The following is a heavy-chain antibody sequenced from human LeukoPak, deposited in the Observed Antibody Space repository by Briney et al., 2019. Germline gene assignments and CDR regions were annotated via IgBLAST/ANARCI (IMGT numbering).Heavy chain of an antibody. CDR3: ARVSGGNCFDY. CDR1: GGSISSGGYY. Sequence: SETLSLTCTVSGGSISSGGYYWSWIRQHPGKGLEWIGYIYYSGSTYYNPSLKSRVTISVDTSKNQFSLKLSSVTAADTAVCYCARVSGGNCFDYWGQGTLVTVSS. J-gene: IGHJ4*02. CDR2: IYYSGST. V-gene: IGHV4-31*03. D-gene: IGHD4-23*01.